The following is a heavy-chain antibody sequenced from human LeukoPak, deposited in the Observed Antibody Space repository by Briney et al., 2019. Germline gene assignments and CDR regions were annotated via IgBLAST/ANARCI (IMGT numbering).Heavy chain of an antibody. Sequence: GGSLRLSCAASGFTFSSYGMHWVRQAPGKGLEWVAVISYDGSNKYYAGSVKGRFTISRDNPKNTLYLQMNSLRAEDTAVYYCAKDQSGYNYGGFLDVWGQGTTVTVSS. D-gene: IGHD5-18*01. CDR3: AKDQSGYNYGGFLDV. J-gene: IGHJ6*02. V-gene: IGHV3-30*18. CDR1: GFTFSSYG. CDR2: ISYDGSNK.